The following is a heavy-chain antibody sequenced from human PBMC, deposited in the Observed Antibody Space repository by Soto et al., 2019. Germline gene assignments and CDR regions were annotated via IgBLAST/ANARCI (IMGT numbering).Heavy chain of an antibody. J-gene: IGHJ3*02. CDR2: INHSGST. CDR3: ARVRLYNWRLFDAFDI. CDR1: GGSFSGYY. V-gene: IGHV4-34*01. Sequence: QVQLQQWGAGLLKPSETLSLTCAVYGGSFSGYYWSWIRQPPGKGLEWIGEINHSGSTNYNPSLKSRVTISVNTSKNQFSLMLSSVTAAETAVYYCARVRLYNWRLFDAFDIWGQGTMVTVSS. D-gene: IGHD1-20*01.